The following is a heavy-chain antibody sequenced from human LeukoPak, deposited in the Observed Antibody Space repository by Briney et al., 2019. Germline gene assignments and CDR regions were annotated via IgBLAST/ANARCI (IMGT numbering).Heavy chain of an antibody. Sequence: GGPLRLSCAASGFTFSSYGMHWVRQAPGKGLEWVAVISYDGSNKYYADSVKGRFTISRDNSKNTLYLQMNSLRAEDTAVYYCAKGGDSSGYPFFDYWGQGTLVTVSS. D-gene: IGHD3-22*01. J-gene: IGHJ4*02. CDR1: GFTFSSYG. V-gene: IGHV3-30*18. CDR2: ISYDGSNK. CDR3: AKGGDSSGYPFFDY.